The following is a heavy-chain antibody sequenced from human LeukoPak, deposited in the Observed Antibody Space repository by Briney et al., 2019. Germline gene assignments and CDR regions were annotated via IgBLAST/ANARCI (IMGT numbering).Heavy chain of an antibody. V-gene: IGHV4-59*08. J-gene: IGHJ4*02. CDR3: ARTNPSFDY. Sequence: KASETLSLTCTVSGGSISSYYWSWIRQPPGKGLEWIGYIFYSGSTNYTPSLKSRVTISVDTSKNQVSLKLRSVTAADTAVYYCARTNPSFDYWGQGTLVTVSS. CDR1: GGSISSYY. CDR2: IFYSGST.